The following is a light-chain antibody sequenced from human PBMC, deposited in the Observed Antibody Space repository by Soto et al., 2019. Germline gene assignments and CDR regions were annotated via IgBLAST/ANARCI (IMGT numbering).Light chain of an antibody. V-gene: IGKV3-11*01. Sequence: EIVLTQSPATLSLSPGERATLSCRASQSVSSYLAWYQQKPGQAPRLLIYDASNRATGIPARFSGIGSGTDFTLTISSLEPEDFAVYYCQQRSNWPRGFTFGPGTKVDIK. CDR3: QQRSNWPRGFT. CDR2: DAS. J-gene: IGKJ3*01. CDR1: QSVSSY.